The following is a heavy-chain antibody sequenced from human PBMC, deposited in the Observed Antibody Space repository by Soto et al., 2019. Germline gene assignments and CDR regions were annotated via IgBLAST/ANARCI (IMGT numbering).Heavy chain of an antibody. CDR2: IYYAGTT. J-gene: IGHJ4*02. D-gene: IGHD3-22*01. Sequence: QVQLQESGPGLVKPSETLLLTCTVSGGSINNYYWSWIRQPPGKGLEFIGYIYYAGTTTYNPSLTSRVTISVDPYKTQFSLKLSSVTAADTAVYYCARLGGYYQALDSWGQGTLLTVSS. CDR1: GGSINNYY. CDR3: ARLGGYYQALDS. V-gene: IGHV4-59*08.